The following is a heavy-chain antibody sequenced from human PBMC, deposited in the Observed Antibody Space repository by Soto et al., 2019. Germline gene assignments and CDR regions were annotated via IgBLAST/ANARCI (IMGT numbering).Heavy chain of an antibody. Sequence: QITLKESGPTLVKPTQTLTLTCTFSGFSLSTSGVGVGWIRQPPGKALEWLALIYWDDDKRYSPSLKSRLTITKDTSKTPVVLTMTNMDPVDTATYYCDLFCSGGSCYSYLRGMDVWGQGTTVTVSS. J-gene: IGHJ6*02. CDR2: IYWDDDK. D-gene: IGHD2-15*01. CDR3: DLFCSGGSCYSYLRGMDV. V-gene: IGHV2-5*02. CDR1: GFSLSTSGVG.